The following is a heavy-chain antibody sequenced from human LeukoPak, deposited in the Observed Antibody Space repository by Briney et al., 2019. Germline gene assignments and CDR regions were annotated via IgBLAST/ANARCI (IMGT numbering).Heavy chain of an antibody. CDR2: IIPIFGTA. CDR3: ARAHDSSGYYYVGYFQH. CDR1: GGTFSSYA. V-gene: IGHV1-69*05. J-gene: IGHJ1*01. Sequence: ASVKVSCKASGGTFSSYAIGWVRQAPGQGLEWMGRIIPIFGTANYAQKFQGRVTITTGESTSTAYMELSSLRSEDTAVYYCARAHDSSGYYYVGYFQHWGQGTLVTVSS. D-gene: IGHD3-22*01.